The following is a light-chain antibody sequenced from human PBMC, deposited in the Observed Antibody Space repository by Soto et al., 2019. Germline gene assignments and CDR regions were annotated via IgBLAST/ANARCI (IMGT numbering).Light chain of an antibody. CDR3: KQYKAFPRT. CDR2: GAS. Sequence: DIHMTQSRSTLSACVGERVNRTCPANDTIEVWLAWYQQKAGKAPKLLIYGASILEGGVPSRFSGDGSGSEFIFTITSLQPDAFANYSCKQYKAFPRTFGKWTNVDIK. V-gene: IGKV1-5*01. CDR1: DTIEVW. J-gene: IGKJ1*01.